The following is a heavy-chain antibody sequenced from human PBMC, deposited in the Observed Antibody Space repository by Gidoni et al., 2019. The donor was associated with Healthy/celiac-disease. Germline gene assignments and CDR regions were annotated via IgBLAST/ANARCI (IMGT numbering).Heavy chain of an antibody. J-gene: IGHJ3*02. CDR1: GYTFTSYG. CDR3: ARDLTVDTAMVSNDAFDI. V-gene: IGHV1-18*01. Sequence: QVQLVQSGAEVKKPGASVTVSCKASGYTFTSYGISWVRKAPGQGLEWMGWISAYNGNTNYEQKLQGRVTMTTDTSTSTAYMELRSLRSDDTAVYYCARDLTVDTAMVSNDAFDIWGQGTMVTVSS. D-gene: IGHD5-18*01. CDR2: ISAYNGNT.